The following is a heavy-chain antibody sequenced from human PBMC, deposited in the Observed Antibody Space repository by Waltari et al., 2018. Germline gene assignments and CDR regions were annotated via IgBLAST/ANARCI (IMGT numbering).Heavy chain of an antibody. J-gene: IGHJ4*02. V-gene: IGHV3-74*02. D-gene: IGHD1-26*01. CDR1: GFTFRTYW. CDR3: ASLSTGAGADY. CDR2: INREGSST. Sequence: EVQLVESGGGLVQPGGSLRLSCAASGFTFRTYWMPWVRQAPGKGLVWVSTINREGSSTSYADSVKGRFTISRDNAKNTLYLQMNSLRAEDTAVYYCASLSTGAGADYWGQGTLVTVSS.